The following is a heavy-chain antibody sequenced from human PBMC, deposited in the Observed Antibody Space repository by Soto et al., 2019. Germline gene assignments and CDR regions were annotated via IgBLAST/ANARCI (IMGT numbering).Heavy chain of an antibody. Sequence: PSETLSLTCTVSGGSISSSSYYWGWIRQPPGKGLEWIGSIYYSGSTYYNPSLKSRVTISVDTSKNQFSLKLSSVTAADTAVYYCASIWFGDLKYYYGMDVWGQGTTVT. V-gene: IGHV4-39*01. CDR1: GGSISSSSYY. D-gene: IGHD3-10*01. J-gene: IGHJ6*02. CDR2: IYYSGST. CDR3: ASIWFGDLKYYYGMDV.